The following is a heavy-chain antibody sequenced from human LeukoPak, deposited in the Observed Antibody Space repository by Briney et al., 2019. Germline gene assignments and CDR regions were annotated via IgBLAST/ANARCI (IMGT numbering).Heavy chain of an antibody. D-gene: IGHD6-13*01. CDR2: INPNSGGT. CDR3: ARAAAVRWGNPNDMGY. Sequence: ASVKVSCKASGYTFTGYYMHWVRQAPGQGLEWMGWINPNSGGTNYAQKFQGRVTMTRDTSISTAYMELSRLRSDGTAVYDLARAAAVRWGNPNDMGYWGQGTLVTVSS. CDR1: GYTFTGYY. J-gene: IGHJ4*02. V-gene: IGHV1-2*02.